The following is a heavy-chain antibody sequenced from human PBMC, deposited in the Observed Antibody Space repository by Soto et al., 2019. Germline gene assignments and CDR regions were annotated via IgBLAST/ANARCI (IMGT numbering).Heavy chain of an antibody. Sequence: EVQLVESGGGLVQPGGSLRLSCEASGFTFTNYWMSWVRQAPGKGLEWVANIKTDGSETYYVESVKGRFTISRDNAKNSLFLQMNSLRGEDTAVYYCEKGQWLDDYWGQGTLVTVSS. J-gene: IGHJ4*02. V-gene: IGHV3-7*01. CDR3: EKGQWLDDY. CDR1: GFTFTNYW. D-gene: IGHD6-19*01. CDR2: IKTDGSET.